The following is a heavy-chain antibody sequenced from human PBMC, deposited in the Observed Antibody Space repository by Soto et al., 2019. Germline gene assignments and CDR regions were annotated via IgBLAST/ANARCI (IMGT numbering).Heavy chain of an antibody. J-gene: IGHJ4*02. Sequence: QITLKESGPTLVKPTQTLTLTCTFSGFSLSASGVGVGWIRQPPGKALEWLALIYYDDDKRYSPSLKSRLTITKDTSKNQVVLTLTNMDPVDTATYYCAHTEVVGATFSYWGQGTLVTVSS. CDR2: IYYDDDK. D-gene: IGHD1-26*01. V-gene: IGHV2-5*02. CDR1: GFSLSASGVG. CDR3: AHTEVVGATFSY.